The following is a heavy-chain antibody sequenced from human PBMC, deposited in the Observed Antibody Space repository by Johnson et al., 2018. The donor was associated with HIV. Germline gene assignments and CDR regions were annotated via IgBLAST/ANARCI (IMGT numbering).Heavy chain of an antibody. Sequence: VQLVESGGGLVQPGGSLRLSCAASGFTFSSYAMHWVRQAPGKGLEYVSAISSNGGSTYYAHSVKGRFTISRDNSKNTRHLQLGSLRAEDMVEYYCARETRGGGGAFDIWGQGTMVTVSS. V-gene: IGHV3-64*01. CDR1: GFTFSSYA. D-gene: IGHD2-15*01. CDR2: ISSNGGST. J-gene: IGHJ3*02. CDR3: ARETRGGGGAFDI.